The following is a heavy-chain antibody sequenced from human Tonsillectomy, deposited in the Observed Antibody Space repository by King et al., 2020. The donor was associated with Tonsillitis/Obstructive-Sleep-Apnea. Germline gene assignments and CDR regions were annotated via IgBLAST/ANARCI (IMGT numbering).Heavy chain of an antibody. V-gene: IGHV3-66*01. D-gene: IGHD7-27*01. Sequence: VQLVESGGGLVQPGGSLRLSCAASGFTVSSNYMSWVRQAPGKGLEWVSVIYSGGSTYYADSVKGRFTISRDNSKNTLYLQMNSLIAEDTAVYYCAWGHYYYYYMDVWGKGTTVTVSS. CDR2: IYSGGST. J-gene: IGHJ6*03. CDR1: GFTVSSNY. CDR3: AWGHYYYYYMDV.